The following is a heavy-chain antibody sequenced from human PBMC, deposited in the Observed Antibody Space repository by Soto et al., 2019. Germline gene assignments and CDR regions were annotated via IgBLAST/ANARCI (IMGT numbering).Heavy chain of an antibody. V-gene: IGHV3-48*02. CDR3: ARDMDYGRGEKVRGVIRSFDI. CDR1: GFTFSSYS. Sequence: GESLKISCAASGFTFSSYSMNWVRQAPGKGLEWVSYISSSSSTIYYADSVKGRFTISRDNAKNSLYLQMNSLRDEDTAVYYCARDMDYGRGEKVRGVIRSFDIWGQGTMVTVSS. D-gene: IGHD3-10*01. CDR2: ISSSSSTI. J-gene: IGHJ3*02.